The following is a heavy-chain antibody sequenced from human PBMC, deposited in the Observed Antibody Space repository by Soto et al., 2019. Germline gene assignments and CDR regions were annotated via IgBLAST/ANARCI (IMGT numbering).Heavy chain of an antibody. J-gene: IGHJ4*02. D-gene: IGHD6-19*01. CDR1: GFTFSGYG. V-gene: IGHV3-30*03. Sequence: GGSLRLSCAASGFTFSGYGMHWVRQAQGKGQEWVAAISNDGRTKYYADSVKGRFTISRENCKGTLDLQMNSLRVQDTAIYYCAIDRVSDHHSGWPQGHLGPGTLVTVSS. CDR2: ISNDGRTK. CDR3: AIDRVSDHHSGWPQGH.